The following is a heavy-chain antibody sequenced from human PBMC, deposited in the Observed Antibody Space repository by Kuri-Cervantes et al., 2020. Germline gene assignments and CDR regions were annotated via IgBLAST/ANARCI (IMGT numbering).Heavy chain of an antibody. CDR3: ARGPGYCSSTSCYSGMDV. J-gene: IGHJ6*02. D-gene: IGHD2-2*01. Sequence: GGSLRLSCAASGFTFSSYGMHWVRQAPGKGLEWVAVISYDGSNKYYADSVKGRFTISRDNSKNTLYLQMNSLRAEDTAVYYCARGPGYCSSTSCYSGMDVWGQGTTVTVSS. CDR2: ISYDGSNK. CDR1: GFTFSSYG. V-gene: IGHV3-30*03.